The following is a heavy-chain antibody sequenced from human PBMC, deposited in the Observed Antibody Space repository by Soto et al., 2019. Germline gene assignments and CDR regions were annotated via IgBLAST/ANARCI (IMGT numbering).Heavy chain of an antibody. J-gene: IGHJ6*02. V-gene: IGHV3-33*01. CDR1: GFTFSSYG. CDR3: ACGLGYCSSTSCSKYYYYYGMDV. Sequence: GGSLRLSCVASGFTFSSYGMHWVRQAPGKGLEWVAVIWYDGSNKYYADSVKGRFTISRDNSKNTLYLQMNSLRAEDTAVYYCACGLGYCSSTSCSKYYYYYGMDVWGQGTTVTVSS. D-gene: IGHD2-2*01. CDR2: IWYDGSNK.